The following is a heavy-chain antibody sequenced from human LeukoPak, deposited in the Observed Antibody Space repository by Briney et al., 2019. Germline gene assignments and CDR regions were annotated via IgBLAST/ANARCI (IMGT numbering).Heavy chain of an antibody. CDR3: ARDNASIFGVVIIPVGYYGMDV. Sequence: SVTVSCKASGGTFSSYAISWVRQAPGQGLEWMGGIIPIFGTANYAQKFQGRVTITADESTSTAYMELSSLRSEDTAVYYCARDNASIFGVVIIPVGYYGMDVWGQGTTVTVSS. D-gene: IGHD3-3*01. CDR1: GGTFSSYA. V-gene: IGHV1-69*13. J-gene: IGHJ6*02. CDR2: IIPIFGTA.